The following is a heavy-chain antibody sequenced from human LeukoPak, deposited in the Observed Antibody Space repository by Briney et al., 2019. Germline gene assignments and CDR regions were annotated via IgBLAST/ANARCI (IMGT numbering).Heavy chain of an antibody. Sequence: SETLSLTCTVSGGSISSYYWSWIRQPPGKGLEWIGYIYYSGSSNCNPSLKSRVTISVDTSKNQFSLKLSSVTAADTAVYYRARGRSYFDYWGQGTLVTVSS. CDR2: IYYSGSS. V-gene: IGHV4-59*01. CDR3: ARGRSYFDY. J-gene: IGHJ4*02. CDR1: GGSISSYY.